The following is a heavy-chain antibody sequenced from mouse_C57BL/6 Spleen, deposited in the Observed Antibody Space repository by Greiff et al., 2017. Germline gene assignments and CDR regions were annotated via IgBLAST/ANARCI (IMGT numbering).Heavy chain of an antibody. J-gene: IGHJ2*01. CDR3: TTVVGY. D-gene: IGHD1-1*01. V-gene: IGHV14-4*01. Sequence: VHVKQSGAELVRPGASVKLSCTASGFNIKDDYMHWVKQRPEQGLEWIGWIDPENGDTEYASKFQGKATITADTSSNTAYLQLSSLTSEDTAVYYCTTVVGYWGQGTTLTVSS. CDR1: GFNIKDDY. CDR2: IDPENGDT.